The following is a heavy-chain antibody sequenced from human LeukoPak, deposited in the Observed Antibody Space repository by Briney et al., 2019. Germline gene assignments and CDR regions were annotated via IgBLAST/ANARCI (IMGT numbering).Heavy chain of an antibody. V-gene: IGHV4-61*02. CDR1: RGSISSGSSS. CDR2: IYTSGRT. Sequence: SETLSLTCTVSRGSISSGSSSWSWIRQPAGKGLEWIGRIYTSGRTDYNPSLKSRVTISVDTSRNQFSLKLSSVTAADTATYYCARGDYGGNSDYWGQGTLVTVSS. D-gene: IGHD4-23*01. J-gene: IGHJ4*02. CDR3: ARGDYGGNSDY.